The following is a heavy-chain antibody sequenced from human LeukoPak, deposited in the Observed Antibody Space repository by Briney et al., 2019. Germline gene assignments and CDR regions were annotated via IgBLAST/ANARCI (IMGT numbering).Heavy chain of an antibody. V-gene: IGHV4-39*01. J-gene: IGHJ4*02. CDR3: ASRPFSSLDY. CDR2: IYSSGST. D-gene: IGHD2/OR15-2a*01. Sequence: SETLSLTCTVSGDSISRSSYYWGWIRQPPGKELEWVANIYSSGSTYYNPSLKSRVTISVDTSKNQVALKLSSVTAADTAVYYCASRPFSSLDYWGQGTLVSVSS. CDR1: GDSISRSSYY.